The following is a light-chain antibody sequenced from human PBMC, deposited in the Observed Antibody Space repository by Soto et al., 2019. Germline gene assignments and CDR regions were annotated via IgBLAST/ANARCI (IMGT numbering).Light chain of an antibody. Sequence: EIVLTQSPGTLSLSPGERATLSCRASQSVSSYSLAWYQQKPGQAPRLLIGGASSRATGIPDRFSGSGSGTDVTLTIHRLEPEDVAVYYCHYGNSPPWTFGQGTKVEI. CDR3: HYGNSPPWT. CDR2: GAS. V-gene: IGKV3-20*01. CDR1: QSVSSYS. J-gene: IGKJ1*01.